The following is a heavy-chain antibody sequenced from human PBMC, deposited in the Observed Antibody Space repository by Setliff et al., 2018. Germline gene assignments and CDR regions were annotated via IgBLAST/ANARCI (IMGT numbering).Heavy chain of an antibody. CDR3: ARDNTIVGATDY. V-gene: IGHV4-61*02. D-gene: IGHD1-26*01. J-gene: IGHJ4*02. Sequence: SETLSLTCAVSGGSITSGSYYWSWIRQPAGEGLEWIGRLHTSGTTVYNPSLKGRVTISADTSTSHFSLKLTSVTAADTAVYYCARDNTIVGATDYWGQGALVTVSS. CDR1: GGSITSGSYY. CDR2: LHTSGTT.